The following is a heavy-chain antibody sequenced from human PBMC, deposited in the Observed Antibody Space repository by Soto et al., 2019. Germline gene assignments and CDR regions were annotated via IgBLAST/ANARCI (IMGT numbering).Heavy chain of an antibody. Sequence: SETLSLTCAVYGGSFSGYIWSWIRQPPGKGLEWIGEINDSGSTNYNPSLKSRVTILLDTSKNQFSLKLSSVTAADTALFYCARRGPRDTITIFGVVKSWFDPWGQGTLVTVSS. V-gene: IGHV4-34*01. CDR3: ARRGPRDTITIFGVVKSWFDP. CDR1: GGSFSGYI. D-gene: IGHD3-3*01. J-gene: IGHJ5*02. CDR2: INDSGST.